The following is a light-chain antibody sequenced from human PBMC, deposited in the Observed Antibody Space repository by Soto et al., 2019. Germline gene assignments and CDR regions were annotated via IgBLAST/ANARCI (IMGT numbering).Light chain of an antibody. Sequence: EIVLTQSPATLSLSPGERATLSCRASQSVSSSLAWYQQKPGQAPRLLIYDASNTATGIPARFSGSGSGTDFTLTISSLEPEDLAVYFCQQRSNWLTFGGGTKVEIK. CDR2: DAS. CDR1: QSVSSS. J-gene: IGKJ4*01. CDR3: QQRSNWLT. V-gene: IGKV3-11*01.